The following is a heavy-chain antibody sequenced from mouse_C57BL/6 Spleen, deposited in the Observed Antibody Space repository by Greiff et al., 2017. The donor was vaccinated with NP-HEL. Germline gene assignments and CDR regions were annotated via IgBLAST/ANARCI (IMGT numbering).Heavy chain of an antibody. CDR3: ARGYYGSGSGDY. V-gene: IGHV1-80*01. CDR2: IYPGDGDT. J-gene: IGHJ2*01. D-gene: IGHD1-1*01. CDR1: GYAFSSYW. Sequence: QVQLQQSGAELVKPGASVKISCKASGYAFSSYWMNWVKQRPGKGLEWIGQIYPGDGDTNYNGKFKGKATLTADKSSSTAYMQLSSLTSEDSAVYFCARGYYGSGSGDYWGQGTTLTVSS.